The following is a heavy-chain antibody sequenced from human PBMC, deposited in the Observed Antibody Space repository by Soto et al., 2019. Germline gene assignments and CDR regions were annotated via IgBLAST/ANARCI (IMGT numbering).Heavy chain of an antibody. CDR3: ARDLRIAAAGTAWIDY. J-gene: IGHJ4*02. D-gene: IGHD6-13*01. CDR1: GDSVSSNSAT. CDR2: TYYRSRWYN. Sequence: SQTLSLTCAISGDSVSSNSATWNWIRQSPSRGLEWLGRTYYRSRWYNDYAVSVKSRITINPDTSKNQFSLQLESVTPEDAAVYYCARDLRIAAAGTAWIDYWGQGTLVTVSS. V-gene: IGHV6-1*01.